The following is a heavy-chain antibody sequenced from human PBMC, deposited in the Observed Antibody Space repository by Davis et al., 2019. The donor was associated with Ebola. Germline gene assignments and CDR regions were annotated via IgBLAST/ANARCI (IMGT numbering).Heavy chain of an antibody. CDR1: GFTFSGSA. J-gene: IGHJ4*02. D-gene: IGHD6-19*01. CDR3: NVAVAGRVDY. V-gene: IGHV3-73*01. Sequence: GGSLRLSCAASGFTFSGSAMHWVRQASGKGLEWVGRIRSKANSYATAYAASVKGRFTISRDDSRNTAYLQMNSLKTEDTAVYYCNVAVAGRVDYWGQGTLVTVSS. CDR2: IRSKANSYAT.